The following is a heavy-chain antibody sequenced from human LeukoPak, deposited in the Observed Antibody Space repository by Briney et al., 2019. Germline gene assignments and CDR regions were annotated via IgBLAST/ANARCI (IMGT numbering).Heavy chain of an antibody. V-gene: IGHV3-21*01. Sequence: GGSLRLSCAASGFTFSSYSMNWVRQAPGKGLEWVSSISSSSYIYYADSVKGRFTISRDNAKNSLYLQMNSLRAEDTAVYYCARGIAAAVVLGDYWGQGTLVTVSS. D-gene: IGHD6-25*01. J-gene: IGHJ4*02. CDR1: GFTFSSYS. CDR3: ARGIAAAVVLGDY. CDR2: ISSSSYI.